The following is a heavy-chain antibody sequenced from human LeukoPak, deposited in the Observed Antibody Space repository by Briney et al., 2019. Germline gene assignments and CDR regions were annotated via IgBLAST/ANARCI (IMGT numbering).Heavy chain of an antibody. J-gene: IGHJ6*03. V-gene: IGHV4-34*01. D-gene: IGHD3-10*01. Sequence: PSETLSLTCAVYGGSFSGYYWSWIRQPPGKGLEWIGEINHSGSTNYNPSLKSRVTISVDTSKNQFSLKLSSVTAADTAVYYCARITMVRGVPNHYYYYMDVWGKGTTVTVSS. CDR2: INHSGST. CDR3: ARITMVRGVPNHYYYYMDV. CDR1: GGSFSGYY.